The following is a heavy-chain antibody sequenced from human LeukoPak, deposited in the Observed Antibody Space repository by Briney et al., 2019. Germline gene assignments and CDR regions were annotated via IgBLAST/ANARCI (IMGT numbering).Heavy chain of an antibody. CDR3: ASVDYHDSSGYPTYFDS. V-gene: IGHV3-30-3*01. D-gene: IGHD3-22*01. Sequence: GGSLRLSCAASGFTFSNYAMDWVRQAPGKGPEWVAVISYDGNNKYYADSVKGRFTISRDDSKNTLYLQMNSLRTEDTAVYYCASVDYHDSSGYPTYFDSWGQGTLVTVSS. J-gene: IGHJ4*02. CDR2: ISYDGNNK. CDR1: GFTFSNYA.